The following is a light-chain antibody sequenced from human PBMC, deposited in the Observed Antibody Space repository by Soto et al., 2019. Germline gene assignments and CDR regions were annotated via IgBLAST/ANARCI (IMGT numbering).Light chain of an antibody. CDR2: RAS. CDR1: QIINSN. CDR3: QQYHKWPIT. Sequence: VMTQYRATLSVSPGEGATLSCRASQIINSNLAWYRHKNGQAPRLLIYRASTRAAGLPDRFSGSGYGIEFNLTISSLQSEDFAVYYCQQYHKWPITFGQGTRLEIK. V-gene: IGKV3-15*01. J-gene: IGKJ5*01.